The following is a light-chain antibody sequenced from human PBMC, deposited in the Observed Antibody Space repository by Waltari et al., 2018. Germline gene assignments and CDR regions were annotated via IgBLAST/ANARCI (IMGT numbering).Light chain of an antibody. J-gene: IGLJ3*02. Sequence: QSALTQPASVSGSPGQSITISCTGTSSDVGGYDYASWYQQHPGKAPKLMIYDVSNRPSGVSNRFSGSKSGNTASLTISGLQAEDEADYYCSSYTSISACVLFGGGTKLTVL. CDR2: DVS. V-gene: IGLV2-14*03. CDR3: SSYTSISACVL. CDR1: SSDVGGYDY.